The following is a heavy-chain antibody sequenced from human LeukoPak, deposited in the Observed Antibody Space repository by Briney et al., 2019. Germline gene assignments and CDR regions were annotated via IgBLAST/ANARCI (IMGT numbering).Heavy chain of an antibody. CDR3: AREGYCSTTNCHFDY. J-gene: IGHJ4*02. V-gene: IGHV3-48*02. D-gene: IGHD2-2*01. Sequence: SVKGRFTSSRDNAKNSLYLQMNSLRDEDTAVYYCAREGYCSTTNCHFDYWGQGTLVTVSS.